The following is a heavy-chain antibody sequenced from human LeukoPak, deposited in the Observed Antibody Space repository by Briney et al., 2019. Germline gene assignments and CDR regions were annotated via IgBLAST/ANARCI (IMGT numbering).Heavy chain of an antibody. CDR1: GFTFSSYS. D-gene: IGHD3-3*01. V-gene: IGHV3-21*01. J-gene: IGHJ6*04. CDR3: TRVEKGFWSGFKMDV. CDR2: VSTGSNYI. Sequence: PGGSLRLSCTASGFTFSSYSLNWVRQAPGKGLEWVSSVSTGSNYIYYADSVKGRFTVSRDNAKNSLYLQMNSLRVEDTAVYFCTRVEKGFWSGFKMDVWGKGTTVAVSS.